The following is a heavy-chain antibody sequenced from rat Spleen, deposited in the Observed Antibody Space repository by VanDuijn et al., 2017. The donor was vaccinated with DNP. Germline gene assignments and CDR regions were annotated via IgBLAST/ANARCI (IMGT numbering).Heavy chain of an antibody. CDR3: ARLKWERAYYFDY. J-gene: IGHJ2*01. D-gene: IGHD5-1*01. CDR1: GFTFSDSF. CDR2: ISYDGSAT. Sequence: EVQLVESGGGSAQPGRSLKLSCAASGFTFSDSFVAWVRQAPKKGLEWVASISYDGSATYYGDSVKGRFTISRDNAKSALFLQMNSLRSEDTATYYCARLKWERAYYFDYWGQGIMVTVSS. V-gene: IGHV5-22*01.